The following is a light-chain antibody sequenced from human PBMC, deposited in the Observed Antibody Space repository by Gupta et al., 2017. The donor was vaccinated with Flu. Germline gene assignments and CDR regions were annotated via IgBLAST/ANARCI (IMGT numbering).Light chain of an antibody. Sequence: EIVLTQSPATLSLSPGERAPRSCRASQCVSSYLAWYQQKPGHAPRLLIYNASNRATGIPARFSGSGSGTDFTLTISSLEPEDFAVYYCQQRSNWPPTFGGGTKVEIK. CDR1: QCVSSY. CDR2: NAS. CDR3: QQRSNWPPT. J-gene: IGKJ4*01. V-gene: IGKV3-11*01.